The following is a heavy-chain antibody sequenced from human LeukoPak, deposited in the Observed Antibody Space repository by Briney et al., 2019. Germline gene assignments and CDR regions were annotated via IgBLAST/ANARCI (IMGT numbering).Heavy chain of an antibody. CDR2: VYNTGST. Sequence: SETLSLTCTASGGSMSSYYWSWIRQPPGKGLEWIGYVYNTGSTNQNPSLKSRVTISLDTSRNQFSLKLSSVIAADTAVYYCARRRARPEAFDIWGQGTMVTVSS. D-gene: IGHD6-6*01. CDR1: GGSMSSYY. V-gene: IGHV4-59*01. CDR3: ARRRARPEAFDI. J-gene: IGHJ3*02.